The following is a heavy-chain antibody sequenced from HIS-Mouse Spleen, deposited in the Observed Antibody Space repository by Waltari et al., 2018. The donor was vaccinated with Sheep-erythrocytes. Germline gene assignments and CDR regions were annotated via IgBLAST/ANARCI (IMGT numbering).Heavy chain of an antibody. CDR1: DFTFSSSS. Sequence: EVQLVESGGGLVKPGGSLSLSCAASDFTFSSSSMNWVRQAPGKGLEWVSYISSSSSYIYYADSVKGRFTISRDNAKNSLYLQMNSLRAEDTAVYYCARVASGATFDYWGQGTLVTVSS. D-gene: IGHD1-26*01. CDR2: ISSSSSYI. J-gene: IGHJ4*02. V-gene: IGHV3-21*01. CDR3: ARVASGATFDY.